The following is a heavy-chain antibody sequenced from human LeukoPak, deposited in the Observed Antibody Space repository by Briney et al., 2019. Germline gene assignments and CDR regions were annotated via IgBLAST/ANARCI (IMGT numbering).Heavy chain of an antibody. D-gene: IGHD6-13*01. Sequence: ASVKVSCKASGYTFTSYAMNWVRQAPGQGLEWMGWINTNTGNPTYAQGFTGRFVFSLDTSVSTAYLQISSLKAEDTAVYYCARVSRGSWYVGFDYWGQGTLVTVSS. CDR2: INTNTGNP. J-gene: IGHJ4*02. CDR1: GYTFTSYA. CDR3: ARVSRGSWYVGFDY. V-gene: IGHV7-4-1*02.